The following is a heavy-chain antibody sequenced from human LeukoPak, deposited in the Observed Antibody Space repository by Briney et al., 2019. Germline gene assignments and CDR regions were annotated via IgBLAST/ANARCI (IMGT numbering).Heavy chain of an antibody. D-gene: IGHD6-13*01. CDR2: FDPEDGET. CDR3: ARVGAAAGHYYYYYMDV. Sequence: ASVKVSCKVSGYTLTELSMHWVRQAPGKGLEWMGGFDPEDGETIYAQKFQGRVTMTEDTSTSTAYMELRSLRSDDTAVYYCARVGAAAGHYYYYYMDVWGKGTTVTVSS. J-gene: IGHJ6*03. CDR1: GYTLTELS. V-gene: IGHV1-24*01.